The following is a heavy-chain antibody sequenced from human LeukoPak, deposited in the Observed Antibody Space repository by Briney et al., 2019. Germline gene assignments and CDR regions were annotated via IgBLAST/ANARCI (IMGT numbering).Heavy chain of an antibody. Sequence: SETLSLTCTVSGGSISSSSYYWGWIRQPPGKGLEWIGSIYYSGSTYYNPSLKSRVTISVDTSKNQFSLKLSSVTAADTAVYYCASYGSGSPYYYYMDVWGKGTTVTISS. CDR3: ASYGSGSPYYYYMDV. CDR1: GGSISSSSYY. D-gene: IGHD3-10*01. CDR2: IYYSGST. V-gene: IGHV4-39*01. J-gene: IGHJ6*03.